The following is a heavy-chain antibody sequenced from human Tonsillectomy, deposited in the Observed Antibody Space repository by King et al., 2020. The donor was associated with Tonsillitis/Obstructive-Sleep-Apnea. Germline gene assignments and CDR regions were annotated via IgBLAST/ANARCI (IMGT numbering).Heavy chain of an antibody. J-gene: IGHJ4*02. CDR2: IWYDGSNK. Sequence: VQLVESGGGVVQPGRSLRLSCAASGFTFSSYGMHWVRQAPGKGLEWVAVIWYDGSNKYYADSVKGRFTISRDNSKNTLYLQMNSLRAGDTAVYYCARDGGYCSSTSCFIVDYGGQGTLVTVSS. CDR1: GFTFSSYG. CDR3: ARDGGYCSSTSCFIVDY. D-gene: IGHD2-2*03. V-gene: IGHV3-33*01.